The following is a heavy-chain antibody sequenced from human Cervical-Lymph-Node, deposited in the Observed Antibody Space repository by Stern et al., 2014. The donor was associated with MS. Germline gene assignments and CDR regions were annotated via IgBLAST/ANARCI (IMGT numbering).Heavy chain of an antibody. Sequence: VQLQESGPGLVKPSETLSLTCTVSGDSIRSYYWSWIPQPPGKGLEWIGYIHSSGSTNYKSSLKSRVTISVDTSKNQFALKLKSVIAADTAVYYCARGAETATPWDFWGQGTLVIVSS. V-gene: IGHV4-59*01. D-gene: IGHD5-24*01. CDR2: IHSSGST. CDR3: ARGAETATPWDF. CDR1: GDSIRSYY. J-gene: IGHJ4*02.